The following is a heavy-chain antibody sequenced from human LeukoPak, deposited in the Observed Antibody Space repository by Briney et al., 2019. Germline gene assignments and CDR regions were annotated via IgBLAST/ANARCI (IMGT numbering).Heavy chain of an antibody. D-gene: IGHD2-21*02. Sequence: EASVKVSCKASGYTFTNIGISWVRQAPGQGLEWMGWISTHNDITDYAQKFHGRVTMTKDTSTATVYMELRSLTSDDTAVYFCARSLHSYGIRGGHCYGYWGQGTLVTVSS. CDR2: ISTHNDIT. CDR1: GYTFTNIG. J-gene: IGHJ4*02. V-gene: IGHV1-18*01. CDR3: ARSLHSYGIRGGHCYGY.